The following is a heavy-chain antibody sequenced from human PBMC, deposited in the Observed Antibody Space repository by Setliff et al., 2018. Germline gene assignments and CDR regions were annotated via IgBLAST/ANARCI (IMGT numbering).Heavy chain of an antibody. J-gene: IGHJ4*02. V-gene: IGHV4-31*02. CDR1: GGSISSGGYY. CDR3: ARVGWYYDSSGFDY. CDR2: IYYSGST. Sequence: PSETLSLTCTVSGGSISSGGYYWSWIRQHPGKGLEWIGYIYYSGSTYYNPSLKSRVTISVDTSKNQFSLKLSSVTAADTAVYYCARVGWYYDSSGFDYWGQGTLVTVSS. D-gene: IGHD3-22*01.